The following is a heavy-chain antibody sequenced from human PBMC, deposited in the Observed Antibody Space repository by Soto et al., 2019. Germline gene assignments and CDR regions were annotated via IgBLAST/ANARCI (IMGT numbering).Heavy chain of an antibody. J-gene: IGHJ4*02. Sequence: SETLSLTCTVSGGSISRSSYYWGWIRQPPGKGLEWIGSIYYSGSTYYNPSLKSRVTISVDTSKNQFSLQLSSVTAADTAVYFCARYPRLDCWGQGTLVTVSS. CDR2: IYYSGST. V-gene: IGHV4-39*01. CDR1: GGSISRSSYY. CDR3: ARYPRLDC.